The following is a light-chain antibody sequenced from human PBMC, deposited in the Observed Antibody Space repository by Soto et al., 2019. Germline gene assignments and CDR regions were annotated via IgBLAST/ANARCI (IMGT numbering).Light chain of an antibody. CDR1: GRDIGAYDY. CDR3: SSYTNSYFYV. CDR2: GVN. Sequence: QSALTQPASVSGSPGQSITISCTGSGRDIGAYDYVSWYQQHPGKAPKLLIYGVNNRPSGVSYRFSASKSAFTASLTISGLQAEDEANYYCSSYTNSYFYVLGHGTKVT. J-gene: IGLJ1*01. V-gene: IGLV2-14*01.